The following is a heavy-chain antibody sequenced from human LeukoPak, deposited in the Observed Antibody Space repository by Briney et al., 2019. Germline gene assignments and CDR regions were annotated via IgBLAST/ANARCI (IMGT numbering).Heavy chain of an antibody. CDR1: GGSISSCSYY. Sequence: SETLSLTCTVSGGSISSCSYYWGWIRQPPGKGLEWIGSIYYSGSTYYNPSLKSRVTISVDTSKNQFSLKLSSVTAADTAVYYCAREDLARRAFDYWGQGTLVTVSS. CDR3: AREDLARRAFDY. CDR2: IYYSGST. V-gene: IGHV4-39*07. J-gene: IGHJ4*02.